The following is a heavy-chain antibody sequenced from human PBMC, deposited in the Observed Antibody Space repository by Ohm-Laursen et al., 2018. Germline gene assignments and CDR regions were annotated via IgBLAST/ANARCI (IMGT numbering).Heavy chain of an antibody. CDR2: ISGSGLNT. V-gene: IGHV3-23*01. Sequence: SLRLSCAASGFTFNTYAMSWVRQAPGKGLEFVSAISGSGLNTYYADSVKGRYTISRDNSKNTHYLQMNSLSAEDTAVYYCAQTWAEVGPRGEYFQHWGQGTLVTVSS. D-gene: IGHD3/OR15-3a*01. J-gene: IGHJ1*01. CDR1: GFTFNTYA. CDR3: AQTWAEVGPRGEYFQH.